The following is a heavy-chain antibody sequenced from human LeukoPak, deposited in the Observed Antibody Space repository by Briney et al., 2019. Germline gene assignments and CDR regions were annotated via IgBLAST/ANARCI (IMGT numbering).Heavy chain of an antibody. Sequence: PSETLSLTCTVSGGSISSYYWSWIRQPPGKGLEWIGYIYYSGSTNYNPSLKSRVTISVDTSKNQFSLKLSSVTAADTAVYYCARDGSSWYYFDYWGQGTLVTVSS. CDR2: IYYSGST. J-gene: IGHJ4*02. D-gene: IGHD6-13*01. CDR1: GGSISSYY. V-gene: IGHV4-59*12. CDR3: ARDGSSWYYFDY.